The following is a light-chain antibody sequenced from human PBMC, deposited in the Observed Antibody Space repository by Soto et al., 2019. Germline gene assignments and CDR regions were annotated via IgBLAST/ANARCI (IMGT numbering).Light chain of an antibody. J-gene: IGKJ5*01. CDR2: DAS. CDR1: QSVRSY. V-gene: IGKV3-11*01. CDR3: QQRSNWPPIT. Sequence: EIVLTQSPATLSLSPGERATLSCRASQSVRSYLAWYQQKPGQAPRLLIYDASNRATGIPARFSGSGSGTDFTLIISSLEPEDFAVYYCQQRSNWPPITFGQGTRLEIK.